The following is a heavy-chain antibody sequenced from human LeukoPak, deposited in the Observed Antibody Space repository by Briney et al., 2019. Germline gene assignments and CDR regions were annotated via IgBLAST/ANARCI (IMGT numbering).Heavy chain of an antibody. Sequence: GGSLRLSCAASGFTFSDYYMSWIRQAPGKGLEWVSYISSSSSYTNYADSVKGRFTISRDNAKNSLYLQMNSWRAEDTAVYYCARAGGSWYEEDWFDPWGQGTLVTVSS. D-gene: IGHD6-13*01. CDR3: ARAGGSWYEEDWFDP. J-gene: IGHJ5*02. CDR2: ISSSSSYT. V-gene: IGHV3-11*05. CDR1: GFTFSDYY.